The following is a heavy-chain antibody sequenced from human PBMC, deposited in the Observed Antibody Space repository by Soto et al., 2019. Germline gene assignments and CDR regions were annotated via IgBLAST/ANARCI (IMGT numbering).Heavy chain of an antibody. D-gene: IGHD3-3*01. CDR1: GGSISSSDYY. V-gene: IGHV4-39*01. Sequence: SETLSLTCTVSGGSISSSDYYWAWIRQPPGKGLEWIGSIYYSGSTYYNPSLKSRVTISVDMSKNQFSLKLNSVTAADTAVYYCARYQRITIFGVVTPNWFDPWGQGTLVTVSS. CDR3: ARYQRITIFGVVTPNWFDP. J-gene: IGHJ5*02. CDR2: IYYSGST.